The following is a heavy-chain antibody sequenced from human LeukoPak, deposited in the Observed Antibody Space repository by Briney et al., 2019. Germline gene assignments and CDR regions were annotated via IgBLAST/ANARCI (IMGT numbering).Heavy chain of an antibody. V-gene: IGHV1-18*01. Sequence: ASVTVSCKASGYTFTSYGISWVRQAPGQGREWMGWISAYNGNTNYARKLQGRVTMTTDTSTSTAYMELRSLRSDDTAVYYCARENDYGGNFDYWGQGTLVTVSS. D-gene: IGHD4-23*01. J-gene: IGHJ4*02. CDR3: ARENDYGGNFDY. CDR2: ISAYNGNT. CDR1: GYTFTSYG.